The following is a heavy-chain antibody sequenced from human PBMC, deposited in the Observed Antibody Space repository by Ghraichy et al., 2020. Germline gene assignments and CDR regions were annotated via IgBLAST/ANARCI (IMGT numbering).Heavy chain of an antibody. V-gene: IGHV2-26*01. CDR1: GFSLSNARMG. CDR3: ARTRRNYYYYYYMDV. Sequence: SGPTLVKPTETLTLTCTVSGFSLSNARMGVSWIRQPPGKALEWLAHIFSNDEKSYSTSLKSRLTISKDTSKSQVVLTMTNMDPVDTATYYCARTRRNYYYYYYMDVWGKGTTVTVSS. J-gene: IGHJ6*03. CDR2: IFSNDEK.